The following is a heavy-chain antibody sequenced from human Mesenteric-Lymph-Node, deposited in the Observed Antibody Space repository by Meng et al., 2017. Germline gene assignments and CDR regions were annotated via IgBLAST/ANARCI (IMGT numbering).Heavy chain of an antibody. V-gene: IGHV3-11*01. CDR2: VSPTSGSL. CDR1: GLTFSDYY. CDR3: ARVLNRGNNYWYYFDY. Sequence: QVQLAESGGCLVKAGGSLSISLAASGLTFSDYYMTWIRQPPGQGLEWLASVSPTSGSLYFADSVKGRFTISRDNAKNSLYLQVNSLRAEDTAVYYCARVLNRGNNYWYYFDYWGQGTLVTVSS. D-gene: IGHD5-24*01. J-gene: IGHJ4*02.